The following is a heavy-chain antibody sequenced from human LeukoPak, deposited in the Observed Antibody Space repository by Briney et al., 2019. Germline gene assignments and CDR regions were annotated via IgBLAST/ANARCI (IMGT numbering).Heavy chain of an antibody. CDR3: ARRSHYYDSSGYYVIFDY. V-gene: IGHV4-38-2*02. CDR2: IYYSGST. CDR1: GYSISTSYY. Sequence: SETLSLTCTVSGYSISTSYYWGWIRQPPGKGLEWIGSIYYSGSTYYNPSLKSRVTISVDTSKNQFSLKLSSVTAADTAVYYCARRSHYYDSSGYYVIFDYWGQGTLVTVSS. J-gene: IGHJ4*02. D-gene: IGHD3-22*01.